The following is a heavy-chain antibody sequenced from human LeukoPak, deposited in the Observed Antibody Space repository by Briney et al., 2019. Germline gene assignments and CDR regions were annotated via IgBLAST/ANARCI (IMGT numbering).Heavy chain of an antibody. CDR3: ARVGREVAEDAFDI. D-gene: IGHD5-12*01. J-gene: IGHJ3*02. CDR1: GFTFSSYS. CDR2: ISSSSTTI. Sequence: GGSLRLSCAASGFTFSSYSMMWVRQAPGKGLEWVSYISSSSTTIHYADSVKGRFNISRDNAKNSVYLQMNSLRAEDTAVYYCARVGREVAEDAFDIWGQGTMVTVSS. V-gene: IGHV3-48*01.